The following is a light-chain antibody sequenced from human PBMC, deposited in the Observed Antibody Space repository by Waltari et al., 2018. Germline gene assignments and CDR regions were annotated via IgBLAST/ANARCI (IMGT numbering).Light chain of an antibody. Sequence: DIQMTQSPSSLSASVGDRVTITCRASQGVANSLACYQQKLGQPPKVPPSAASRLKSRVPSRYSSTGSRTDYTLTISSLHPEDCATYYCQQYYNTPLMFGQGTKVEIK. V-gene: IGKV1-NL1*01. J-gene: IGKJ1*01. CDR1: QGVANS. CDR3: QQYYNTPLM. CDR2: AAS.